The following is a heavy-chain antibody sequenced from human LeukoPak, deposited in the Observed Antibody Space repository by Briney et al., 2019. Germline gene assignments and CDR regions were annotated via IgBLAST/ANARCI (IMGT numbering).Heavy chain of an antibody. V-gene: IGHV4-59*01. J-gene: IGHJ4*02. CDR3: ARDFDGDYGAR. Sequence: SETLSLTCSVSGDSMTGYYWSWIRQPPGKGLEWLRYIYYIGTTNYNPSLKSRVTISVDTSKNQFSLRLTSVTAADTAVYFCARDFDGDYGARWGQGILVSVSP. CDR2: IYYIGTT. CDR1: GDSMTGYY. D-gene: IGHD4-17*01.